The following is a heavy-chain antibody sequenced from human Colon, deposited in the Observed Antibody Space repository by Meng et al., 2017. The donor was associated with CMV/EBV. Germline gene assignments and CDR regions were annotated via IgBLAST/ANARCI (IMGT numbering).Heavy chain of an antibody. Sequence: ASVKVSCKASGYTFTGYYMHWVRQAPGQGLEWMGWINPNSGGTNYAQKFQGRVTMTRDTSINTAYLELSTLKSEDTALYFCAVIVPATDYSYGTDVWGQGTTVTVSS. D-gene: IGHD2-15*01. CDR3: AVIVPATDYSYGTDV. V-gene: IGHV1-2*02. CDR1: GYTFTGYY. J-gene: IGHJ6*02. CDR2: INPNSGGT.